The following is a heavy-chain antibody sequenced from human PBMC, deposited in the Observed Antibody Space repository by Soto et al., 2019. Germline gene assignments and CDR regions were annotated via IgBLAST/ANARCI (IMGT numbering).Heavy chain of an antibody. D-gene: IGHD5-18*01. Sequence: SDTLSLTCAVSCGSISSGGYSWRWIRQPPGKGLERIGYIYHSGSTYYNPSLKSRVTISVDRSKNQLSLKLSSVTAADTAVYYCARGGVTDYGMDVWGQGTTVTVSS. V-gene: IGHV4-30-2*01. CDR3: ARGGVTDYGMDV. CDR1: CGSISSGGYS. J-gene: IGHJ6*01. CDR2: IYHSGST.